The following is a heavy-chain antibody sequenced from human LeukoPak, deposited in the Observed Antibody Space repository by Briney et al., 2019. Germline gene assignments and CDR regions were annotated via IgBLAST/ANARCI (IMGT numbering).Heavy chain of an antibody. V-gene: IGHV3-64*01. CDR3: ARGAGANSYYYYYMDV. Sequence: GGSLRLSCAASGFTFSSYAMHWVRQAPGKGLEFVSGISNNGGDTYYANSVKGRFTISRDNSKNTVYLQMGSLRAEDTAVYYCARGAGANSYYYYYMDVWGKGTTVTVSS. CDR2: ISNNGGDT. CDR1: GFTFSSYA. J-gene: IGHJ6*03. D-gene: IGHD1-26*01.